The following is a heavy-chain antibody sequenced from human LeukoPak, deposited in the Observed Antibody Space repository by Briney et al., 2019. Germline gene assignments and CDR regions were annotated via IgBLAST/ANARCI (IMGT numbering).Heavy chain of an antibody. CDR1: GFNFSTYW. V-gene: IGHV3-7*01. J-gene: IGHJ4*02. CDR3: GSGSTWLP. CDR2: IKQDGSEM. Sequence: GGSLRLSCAASGFNFSTYWMSWVRQAPGKGLEWVANIKQDGSEMYYMDSLRGRFTISRDNAKNSVYLQMHSLRVEDTAVYYCGSGSTWLPRGQGTLVTVSS. D-gene: IGHD6-13*01.